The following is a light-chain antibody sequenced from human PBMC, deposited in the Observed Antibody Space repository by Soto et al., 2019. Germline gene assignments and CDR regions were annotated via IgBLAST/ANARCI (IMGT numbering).Light chain of an antibody. CDR3: QQYKDYSAWT. V-gene: IGKV1-5*01. J-gene: IGKJ1*01. CDR1: QTISSW. CDR2: DAS. Sequence: DIPMPQSPSTLSGSVGASVPITCRASQTISSWLAWYQQKPWKAPKLLIYDASSLESGVPSRFSGSGSGTEFTPTISSLQPDDLATYYCQQYKDYSAWTFGQGAKLDIK.